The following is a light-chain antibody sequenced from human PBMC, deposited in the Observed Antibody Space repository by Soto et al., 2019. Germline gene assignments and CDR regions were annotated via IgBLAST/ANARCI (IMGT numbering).Light chain of an antibody. CDR1: QGISNF. CDR3: QKYNSAPWT. V-gene: IGKV1-27*01. J-gene: IGKJ1*01. Sequence: DIQMTQSPSSLSASVGDRVTITCRASQGISNFLARFQQKPGEVPKLLIFAASTLQSGVPSRFSGSGSGTDFTLAISSLQPEDVATYYCQKYNSAPWTFGQGTKVEIK. CDR2: AAS.